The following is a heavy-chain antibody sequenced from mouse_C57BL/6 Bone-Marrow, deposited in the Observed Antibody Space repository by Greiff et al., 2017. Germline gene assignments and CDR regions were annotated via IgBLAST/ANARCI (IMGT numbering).Heavy chain of an antibody. D-gene: IGHD1-1*01. CDR3: ARLEVDGSSGDWYFDG. CDR1: GYTFTSYD. J-gene: IGHJ1*03. V-gene: IGHV1-85*01. CDR2: IYPRDGST. Sequence: VQRVESGPELVKPGASVKLSCKASGYTFTSYDINWVKQRPGQGLEWIGWIYPRDGSTKYNEKFKGKATLTVDTSSSTAYMERHILTSEDAAVYFCARLEVDGSSGDWYFDGWGTGTTVTVSS.